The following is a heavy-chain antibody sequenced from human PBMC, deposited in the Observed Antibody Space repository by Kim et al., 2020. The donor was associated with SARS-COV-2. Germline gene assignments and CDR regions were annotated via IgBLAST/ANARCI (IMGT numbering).Heavy chain of an antibody. J-gene: IGHJ3*02. V-gene: IGHV1-46*01. CDR1: GYTFSNYY. Sequence: ASVKVSCKASGYTFSNYYIHWLRHAPGQGLEWMGIINPSGGGTSYSLKFQGRVTMTRDTSTTTVYMELSSLRSEDTAVYYCARIPTTAYAFDIWGQGTVVTVSS. D-gene: IGHD1-7*01. CDR2: INPSGGGT. CDR3: ARIPTTAYAFDI.